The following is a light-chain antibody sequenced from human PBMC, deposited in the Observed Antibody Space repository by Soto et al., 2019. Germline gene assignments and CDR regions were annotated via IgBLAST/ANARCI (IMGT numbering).Light chain of an antibody. J-gene: IGKJ1*01. CDR2: SAS. CDR1: QSISSN. CDR3: QQYNNWPKM. Sequence: IIQSPATLSLSPGEGASLSCRAGQSISSNLAWYQQKPGQAPRLLIYSASTRATGIPARFSGSGSGTEFTLTISSLQSEDFAVYYCQQYNNWPKMFGQGTKVDIK. V-gene: IGKV3-15*01.